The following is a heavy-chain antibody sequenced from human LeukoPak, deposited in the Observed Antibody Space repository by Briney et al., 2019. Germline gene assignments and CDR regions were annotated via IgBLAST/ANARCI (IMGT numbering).Heavy chain of an antibody. CDR2: IYPGDSDT. Sequence: GESLKISCKGFGYSFTSYWIGWVRQMPVKGLEWMGIIYPGDSDTRYSPSFQGQVTISADKSISTAYLQWSSLKASDSAMYYCARRSAAGTSDYWGQGTLVTVSS. CDR3: ARRSAAGTSDY. J-gene: IGHJ4*02. V-gene: IGHV5-51*01. CDR1: GYSFTSYW. D-gene: IGHD6-13*01.